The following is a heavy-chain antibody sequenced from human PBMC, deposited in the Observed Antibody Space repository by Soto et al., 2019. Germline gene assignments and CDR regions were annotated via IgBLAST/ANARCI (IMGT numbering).Heavy chain of an antibody. CDR3: ARHPRGDYYDTRGYELCYFDN. Sequence: PSETLSLTCTVSGGSISSNRDFWGWIRQPPGKGLEWIGSVYYSGSTYYIPSLMSRASISVDTSRNLFSLSLSSVTAADTAVYYCARHPRGDYYDTRGYELCYFDNWGQGTLVTVSS. V-gene: IGHV4-39*01. CDR1: GGSISSNRDF. J-gene: IGHJ4*02. D-gene: IGHD3-22*01. CDR2: VYYSGST.